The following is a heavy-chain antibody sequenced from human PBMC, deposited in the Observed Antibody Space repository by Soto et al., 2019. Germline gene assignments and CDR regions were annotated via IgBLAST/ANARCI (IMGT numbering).Heavy chain of an antibody. CDR1: GGSFISYA. CDR2: IIPIFGTA. V-gene: IGHV1-69*01. D-gene: IGHD3-3*01. Sequence: SGKVSCKASGGSFISYAIIWVRQAPGQGLEWMGGIIPIFGTANYAQKFQGRVTITADESTSTAYMELSSLRSEDTAVYYCARDSPSLYYDFWSGYYYYYGMDVWGQGTTFTVSS. CDR3: ARDSPSLYYDFWSGYYYYYGMDV. J-gene: IGHJ6*02.